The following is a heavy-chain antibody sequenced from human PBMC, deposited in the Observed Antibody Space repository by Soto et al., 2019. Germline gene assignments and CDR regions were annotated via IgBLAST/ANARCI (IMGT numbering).Heavy chain of an antibody. Sequence: QVQLVQSGAEVKKPGSSVKVSCKASGGTFSSYAISWVRQAPGQGLEWMGGIIPMFGAADYAQKFQGRVTSTADESTSTVYMELSSLRSEDTVVYYCARDHFQIVAGTPNRFASWGPGTLVTVSS. D-gene: IGHD2-15*01. J-gene: IGHJ5*01. V-gene: IGHV1-69*01. CDR2: IIPMFGAA. CDR1: GGTFSSYA. CDR3: ARDHFQIVAGTPNRFAS.